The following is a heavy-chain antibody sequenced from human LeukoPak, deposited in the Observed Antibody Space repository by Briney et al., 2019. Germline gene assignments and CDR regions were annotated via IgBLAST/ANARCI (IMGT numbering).Heavy chain of an antibody. CDR3: ARCMSELDYGDYAYYYHMDV. V-gene: IGHV4-61*02. CDR2: LYSSTGT. D-gene: IGHD4-17*01. CDR1: GDSLTSGSRY. Sequence: SETLSLTCTVSGDSLTSGSRYWSWIRQPAGKGLEWIGRLYSSTGTTYHPSRESRVTISGDTAKNQFSLKLDSVTAADTAVYFCARCMSELDYGDYAYYYHMDVWGKGTTVT. J-gene: IGHJ6*03.